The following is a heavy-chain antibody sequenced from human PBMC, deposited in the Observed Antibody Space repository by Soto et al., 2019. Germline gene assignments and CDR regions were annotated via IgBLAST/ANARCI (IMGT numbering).Heavy chain of an antibody. CDR2: IRSKANSYAT. CDR1: GFTFSVSA. V-gene: IGHV3-73*01. J-gene: IGHJ5*02. Sequence: HPGGSLTLSCAASGFTFSVSAMHGSRQASGKGLEWVGRIRSKANSYATAYAASVKGRFTISRDDSKNTAYLQMNSLKTEDTAVYYCTRHSDYYDILTGPNGGPFDPWGQGTLVTVSS. D-gene: IGHD3-9*01. CDR3: TRHSDYYDILTGPNGGPFDP.